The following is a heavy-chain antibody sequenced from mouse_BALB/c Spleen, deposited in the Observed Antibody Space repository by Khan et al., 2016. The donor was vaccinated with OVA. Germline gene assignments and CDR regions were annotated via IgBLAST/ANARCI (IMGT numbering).Heavy chain of an antibody. V-gene: IGHV3-2*02. J-gene: IGHJ1*01. CDR2: ITYSGST. CDR1: GYSITSDYA. Sequence: EVQLQVSGPGLVKPSQSLSLTCTVTGYSITSDYAWNWIRQFPGNKLEWMGYITYSGSTSYHPSLQSRISITRDTSKNQFFLQLNSVTTEDTATYFCARRSVWGAGTTVTVSS. CDR3: ARRSV.